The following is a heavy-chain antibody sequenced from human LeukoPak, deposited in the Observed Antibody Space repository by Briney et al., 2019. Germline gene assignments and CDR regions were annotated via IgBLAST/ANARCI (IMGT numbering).Heavy chain of an antibody. J-gene: IGHJ1*01. CDR1: GGSISSHY. V-gene: IGHV4-59*11. D-gene: IGHD6-6*01. CDR2: IYYSGST. CDR3: ARGLRRAARPYYFQH. Sequence: SETLSLTCTVSGGSISSHYWSWIRQPPGKGLEWIGYIYYSGSTNYNPSLKSRVTISVDTSKNQFSLKLSSVTAADTAVYYCARGLRRAARPYYFQHWGQGTLVTVSS.